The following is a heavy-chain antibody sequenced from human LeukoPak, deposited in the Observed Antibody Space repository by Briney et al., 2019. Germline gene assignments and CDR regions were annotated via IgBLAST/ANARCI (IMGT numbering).Heavy chain of an antibody. Sequence: GESLKISCKGSGYRFTDYWIAWVRQMPGKGLEWMGIIYPGDSDTRYSPSFQGQVTFSADKSISTAYLQWSSLKASDTAMYYCAGSRDSYGREIADYWGQGTLVTVSS. CDR3: AGSRDSYGREIADY. CDR1: GYRFTDYW. CDR2: IYPGDSDT. D-gene: IGHD5-18*01. J-gene: IGHJ4*02. V-gene: IGHV5-51*01.